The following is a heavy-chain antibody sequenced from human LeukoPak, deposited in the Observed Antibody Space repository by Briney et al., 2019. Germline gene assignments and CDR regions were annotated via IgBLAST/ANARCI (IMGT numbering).Heavy chain of an antibody. Sequence: PGGSLRLSCAASGFTFNSYSMNWVRQAPGKGLEWLSSISSSSSYISYADSVKGRFTISRDNANNSLHLQMNSLPAEDTAVYYCAREVSYGDYPSGDAFDIWGQGTMVTVSS. J-gene: IGHJ3*02. CDR1: GFTFNSYS. CDR2: ISSSSSYI. D-gene: IGHD4-17*01. CDR3: AREVSYGDYPSGDAFDI. V-gene: IGHV3-21*01.